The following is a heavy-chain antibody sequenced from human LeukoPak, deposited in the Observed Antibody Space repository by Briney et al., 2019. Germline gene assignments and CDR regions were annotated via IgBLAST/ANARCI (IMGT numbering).Heavy chain of an antibody. CDR2: IIPIFGTA. J-gene: IGHJ6*03. D-gene: IGHD6-19*01. CDR1: GGTFSSYA. V-gene: IGHV1-69*13. CDR3: ARGGAVADKLYYYYYIDV. Sequence: SVKVSCKASGGTFSSYAISWVRQAPGQGLEWMGGIIPIFGTANYAQKFQGRVTITADESTSTAYMELSSLRSEDTAVYYCARGGAVADKLYYYYYIDVWGKGTTVTVSS.